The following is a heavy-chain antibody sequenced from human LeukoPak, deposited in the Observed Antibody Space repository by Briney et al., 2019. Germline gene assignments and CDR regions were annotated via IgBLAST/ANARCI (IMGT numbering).Heavy chain of an antibody. V-gene: IGHV1-46*01. CDR2: INPSGGST. CDR1: GYTFTSYY. CDR3: ARVNNYYDSSGYYHFDY. J-gene: IGHJ4*02. Sequence: GASVKVSCKASGYTFTSYYMHWVRQAPGQGLEWMGIINPSGGSTSYAQKFQGRVTMTRDMSTSTVYMELSSLRSEDTAVYYCARVNNYYDSSGYYHFDYWGQGTLVTVSS. D-gene: IGHD3-22*01.